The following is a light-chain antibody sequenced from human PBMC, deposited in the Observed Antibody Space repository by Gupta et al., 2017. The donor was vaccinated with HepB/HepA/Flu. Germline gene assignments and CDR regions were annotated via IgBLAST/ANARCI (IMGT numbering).Light chain of an antibody. CDR2: DAS. Sequence: IVLTQSPATLSLSPGERATLSCRASQSVSSYLAWYRQKPGQAPRLLIYDASNRATGIPARFSGSGSGTDFTLTISSLEPEDFAVYYCQQRGNWPFTFGGGTKVEI. CDR1: QSVSSY. J-gene: IGKJ4*01. V-gene: IGKV3-11*01. CDR3: QQRGNWPFT.